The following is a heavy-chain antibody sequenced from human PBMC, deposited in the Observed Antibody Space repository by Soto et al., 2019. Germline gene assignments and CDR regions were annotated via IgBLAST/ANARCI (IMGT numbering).Heavy chain of an antibody. J-gene: IGHJ6*03. D-gene: IGHD2-8*01. Sequence: EVQLVESGGGLVQPGGSLRLSCAASGFTLSSYSMNWVRQAPGKGLEWVSYISSSSSSIYYADSVMGRFTISRDNAKNLLELKMNTVRAEDTAVYYCARDGVLTGNYYYYYYMDVWGKGTTVTVSS. CDR1: GFTLSSYS. V-gene: IGHV3-48*01. CDR3: ARDGVLTGNYYYYYYMDV. CDR2: ISSSSSSI.